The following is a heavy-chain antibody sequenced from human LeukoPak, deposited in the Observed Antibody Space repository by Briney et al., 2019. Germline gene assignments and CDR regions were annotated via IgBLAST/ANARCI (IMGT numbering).Heavy chain of an antibody. D-gene: IGHD6-19*01. Sequence: PSETLSLTCTVSGASVSSHYWGWIRQPPGKGLEWIGYIYHNGSPTNYNPSLKSRVAISVDTSKKQFSLKLSSVTAADTAMYYCTRGMAMAGTHYYYYYAMDVWGQGTPVTVSS. CDR3: TRGMAMAGTHYYYYYAMDV. V-gene: IGHV4-59*02. CDR2: IYHNGSPT. J-gene: IGHJ6*02. CDR1: GASVSSHY.